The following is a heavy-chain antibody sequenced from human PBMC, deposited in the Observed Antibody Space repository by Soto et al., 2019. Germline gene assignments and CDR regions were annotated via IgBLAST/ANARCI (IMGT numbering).Heavy chain of an antibody. D-gene: IGHD1-26*01. Sequence: QVQLVQSGAEVKKPGSSVKVSCKASGGTFSSYSISWVRQAPGHGLEWMGGIIPIFGTANYAQKFQGRVTITADKATSTASMALSSLRSEDTGVYYCARGPRSGSPLDYWGQGTLVTVSS. V-gene: IGHV1-69*06. CDR2: IIPIFGTA. J-gene: IGHJ4*02. CDR3: ARGPRSGSPLDY. CDR1: GGTFSSYS.